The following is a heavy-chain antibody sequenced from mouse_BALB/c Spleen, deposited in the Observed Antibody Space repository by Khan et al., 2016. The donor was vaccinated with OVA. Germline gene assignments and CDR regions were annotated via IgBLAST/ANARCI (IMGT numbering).Heavy chain of an antibody. Sequence: QVQLKESGAELVRPGASVKLSCEASGYTFTSYWMNWVKQSPEQGLEWIGRIDPYDSETHYNQNFKDKAILTVDKSSSTAYMQLSSLTSEDSAVXFCARNPFAYWGQGTLVTVSA. CDR3: ARNPFAY. CDR2: IDPYDSET. V-gene: IGHV1-52*01. CDR1: GYTFTSYW. J-gene: IGHJ3*01.